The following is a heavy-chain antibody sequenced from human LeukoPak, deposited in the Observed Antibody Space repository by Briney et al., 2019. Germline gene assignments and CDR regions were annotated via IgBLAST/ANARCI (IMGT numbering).Heavy chain of an antibody. CDR3: ARAGEVYNSGSYLEY. Sequence: SVKVSCKASGGTLSNYAIGWVRQAPGQGLEWMGGIIPIFGPANYAQKFQGRVTIAADESTSTAYMELSSLRSEDTAVYYCARAGEVYNSGSYLEYWGQGTLVTVSS. J-gene: IGHJ4*02. V-gene: IGHV1-69*01. D-gene: IGHD6-19*01. CDR1: GGTLSNYA. CDR2: IIPIFGPA.